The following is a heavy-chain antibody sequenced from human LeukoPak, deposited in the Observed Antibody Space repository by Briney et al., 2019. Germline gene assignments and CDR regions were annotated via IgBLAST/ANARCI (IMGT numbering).Heavy chain of an antibody. Sequence: ASVKVSCKASGGTFSSYAISWVRQAPRQGLEWMGGIIPIFGTANYAQKFQGRVTITTDESTSTAYMELSSLRSEDTAVYYCARVPAAMYHHYYYMDVWGKGTTVTVSS. D-gene: IGHD2-2*01. CDR3: ARVPAAMYHHYYYMDV. CDR2: IIPIFGTA. CDR1: GGTFSSYA. V-gene: IGHV1-69*05. J-gene: IGHJ6*03.